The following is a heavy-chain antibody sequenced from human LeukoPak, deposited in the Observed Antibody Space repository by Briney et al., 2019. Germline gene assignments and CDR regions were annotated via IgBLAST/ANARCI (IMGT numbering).Heavy chain of an antibody. CDR2: IYSGGST. Sequence: GGPLRLSCAASGFTVSSNYMSWVRQAPGKGLEWVSVIYSGGSTYYADSVKGRFTVSRDISNNTLFLQMTSLRPDDTAVYYCAKDWGLGELSLALDYWGQGTVVTVSS. CDR1: GFTVSSNY. D-gene: IGHD3-16*02. J-gene: IGHJ4*02. V-gene: IGHV3-53*05. CDR3: AKDWGLGELSLALDY.